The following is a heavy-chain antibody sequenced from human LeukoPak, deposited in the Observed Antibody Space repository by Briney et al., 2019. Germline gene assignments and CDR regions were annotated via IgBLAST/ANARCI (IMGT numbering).Heavy chain of an antibody. J-gene: IGHJ6*03. D-gene: IGHD1-1*01. Sequence: EGSLRLSCAASGFNFSSYSMNWVRQAPGKGLEWVSSISSSSSYIYYADSVKGRFTISRDNAKNSLYLQMNSLRAEDTAVYYCARVQLERRVDYYCYYLDVWGKGTTVTVSS. CDR2: ISSSSSYI. CDR1: GFNFSSYS. CDR3: ARVQLERRVDYYCYYLDV. V-gene: IGHV3-21*01.